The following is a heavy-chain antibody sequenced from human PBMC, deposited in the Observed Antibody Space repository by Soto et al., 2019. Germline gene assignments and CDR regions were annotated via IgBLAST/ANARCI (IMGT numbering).Heavy chain of an antibody. D-gene: IGHD3-22*01. Sequence: PGGSLRLSCAASGCTFISYSMNWVRQAPGKGLEWVSYISSSSSTIYYADSVKGRFTISRDNAKNSLYLQMNSLRAEDTAVYYCARDRGLGYYYYYMDVWGKGTTVTVSS. J-gene: IGHJ6*03. CDR2: ISSSSSTI. CDR1: GCTFISYS. V-gene: IGHV3-48*01. CDR3: ARDRGLGYYYYYMDV.